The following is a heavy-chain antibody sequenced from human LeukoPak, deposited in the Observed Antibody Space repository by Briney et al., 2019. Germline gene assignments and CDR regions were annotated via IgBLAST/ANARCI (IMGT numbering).Heavy chain of an antibody. CDR1: GVSLSRSNW. V-gene: IGHV4-4*02. CDR3: ARAGAAAGPFDY. Sequence: SGTLSLTRALSGVSLSRSNWWGRVRPTPGKGLEWGGEIYHSGGTQYNPSLKSRDTISVDKFKNQFSLELSSVTAADTAVNFCARAGAAAGPFDYWGQGTLVTVSS. D-gene: IGHD6-13*01. CDR2: IYHSGGT. J-gene: IGHJ4*02.